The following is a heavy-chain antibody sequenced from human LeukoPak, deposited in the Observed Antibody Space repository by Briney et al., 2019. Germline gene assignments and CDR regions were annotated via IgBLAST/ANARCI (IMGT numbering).Heavy chain of an antibody. D-gene: IGHD2-15*01. CDR1: GXTVSSNY. V-gene: IGHV3-53*04. CDR3: ARVRISWYFDL. CDR2: IHSGGST. Sequence: GGSLRLSCAASGXTVSSNYVSWVRQAPGKGLEWVSIIHSGGSTFYADSVKGRFTISGHNSKNTLDLQMNPLRAEVTAVYYCARVRISWYFDLWGRGTLVTVSS. J-gene: IGHJ2*01.